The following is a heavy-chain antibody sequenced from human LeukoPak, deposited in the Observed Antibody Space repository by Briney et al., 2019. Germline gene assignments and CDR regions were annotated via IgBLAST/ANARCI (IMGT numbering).Heavy chain of an antibody. D-gene: IGHD2-21*02. CDR1: GYTFTNYY. CDR2: INPSGGST. Sequence: ASVKVSCKASGYTFTNYYIHWVRQAPGQGLECMGIINPSGGSTSYAQKFQGRVTMTRNTSISTAYMELSSLRSEDTAVYYCARGLCGGDCYTYYYYYYMDVWGKGTTVTISS. V-gene: IGHV1-46*01. J-gene: IGHJ6*03. CDR3: ARGLCGGDCYTYYYYYYMDV.